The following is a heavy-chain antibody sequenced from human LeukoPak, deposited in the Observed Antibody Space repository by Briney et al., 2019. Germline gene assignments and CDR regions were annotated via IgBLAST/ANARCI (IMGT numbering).Heavy chain of an antibody. Sequence: SVKVSCKISGGSFRGYGFTWVRQAPGQGLEWMGGISPVFGTATYAQKFKGRVTLTTDESTSTAYMEVSSLRHEDTAIYYCAAEAVHDSGGYYPSLDYWGQGTLVTVSS. D-gene: IGHD3-22*01. CDR1: GGSFRGYG. CDR3: AAEAVHDSGGYYPSLDY. CDR2: ISPVFGTA. V-gene: IGHV1-69*05. J-gene: IGHJ4*02.